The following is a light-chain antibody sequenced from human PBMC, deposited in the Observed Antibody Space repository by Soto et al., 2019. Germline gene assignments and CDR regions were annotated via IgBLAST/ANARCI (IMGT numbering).Light chain of an antibody. CDR1: QSVSSNS. Sequence: DIVLTQSPATLSLSPGKGRPSSCKASQSVSSNSLAWYHQKPGQAPRLLIYGASSRATCIQDRFSGSGSGTDFSLTISRLEPEDFAVYYCKQYGTSPTFGQGTKVDIK. CDR2: GAS. CDR3: KQYGTSPT. J-gene: IGKJ1*01. V-gene: IGKV3-20*01.